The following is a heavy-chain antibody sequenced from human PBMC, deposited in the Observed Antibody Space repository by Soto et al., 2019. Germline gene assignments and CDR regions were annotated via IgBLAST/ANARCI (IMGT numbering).Heavy chain of an antibody. CDR1: DGSISSSSYY. D-gene: IGHD6-13*01. V-gene: IGHV4-39*01. CDR2: IYYSGSI. Sequence: QLQLQESGPGLEKPSETLSLTCTVSDGSISSSSYYWGWIRQPPGKGLEWIGSIYYSGSIYYNPSLKSRVTISVDTSKNQFSLKLSSVTAADTAVYYCARHRSSWFFDYWGQGTLVTVSS. CDR3: ARHRSSWFFDY. J-gene: IGHJ4*02.